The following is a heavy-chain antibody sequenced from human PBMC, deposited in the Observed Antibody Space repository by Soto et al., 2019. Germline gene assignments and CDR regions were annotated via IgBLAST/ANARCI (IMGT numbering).Heavy chain of an antibody. CDR2: IVGSGGST. V-gene: IGHV3-23*01. CDR3: AKCRSGSYYKNDAFDI. J-gene: IGHJ3*02. CDR1: RFTFSSYA. D-gene: IGHD3-10*01. Sequence: GGSLRLSCAASRFTFSSYAMSWVRQAPGKGLEWVSGIVGSGGSTYYADSVKGRFTVSRDNSKNTLYLQMNSLRAEDTAVYYCAKCRSGSYYKNDAFDIWGQGTMVTVSS.